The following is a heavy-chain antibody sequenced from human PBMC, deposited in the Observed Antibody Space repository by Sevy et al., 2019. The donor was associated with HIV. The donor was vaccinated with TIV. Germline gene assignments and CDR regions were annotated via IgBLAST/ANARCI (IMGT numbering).Heavy chain of an antibody. J-gene: IGHJ4*01. CDR1: GRSFSNYV. CDR3: AKLHSRMIPGNGALDY. V-gene: IGHV3-23*01. CDR2: VSPTSLRT. D-gene: IGHD3-16*01. Sequence: GGSLRLSCTTSGRSFSNYVIAWGLHAPVKGLDRVSSVSPTSLRTYYAESVKGRFTISRDNSKNTLYLQMNSLRAEDTAIYYCAKLHSRMIPGNGALDYWGRGTLVTVSS.